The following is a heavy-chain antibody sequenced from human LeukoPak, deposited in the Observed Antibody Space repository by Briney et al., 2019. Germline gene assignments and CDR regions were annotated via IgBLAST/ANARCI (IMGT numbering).Heavy chain of an antibody. CDR3: ARVSTSGYRDWLDP. J-gene: IGHJ5*02. D-gene: IGHD3-9*01. CDR2: IYPKSGGT. V-gene: IGHV1-2*02. Sequence: AASVKVSCKSSGYTFADYYIHWVRKAPGQGLGWMGWIYPKSGGTNSAQKFQGRVTMTRDTSISTAYMELSRLRFDDTAVYYCARVSTSGYRDWLDPWGQGTLVTVSS. CDR1: GYTFADYY.